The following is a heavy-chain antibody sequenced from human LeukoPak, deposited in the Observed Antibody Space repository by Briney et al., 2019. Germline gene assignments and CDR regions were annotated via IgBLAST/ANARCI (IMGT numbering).Heavy chain of an antibody. V-gene: IGHV4-4*07. CDR3: ARDQANIVVVPAAMPDYYYYGMDV. D-gene: IGHD2-2*01. Sequence: KPSETLSLTCTVSGGSISSYYWSWIRQPAGKGLEWIGRIYTSGSTNYNPSLKSRVTMSVDTSKNQFYLKLSSVTAADTAVYYCARDQANIVVVPAAMPDYYYYGMDVWGQGTTVTVSS. J-gene: IGHJ6*02. CDR1: GGSISSYY. CDR2: IYTSGST.